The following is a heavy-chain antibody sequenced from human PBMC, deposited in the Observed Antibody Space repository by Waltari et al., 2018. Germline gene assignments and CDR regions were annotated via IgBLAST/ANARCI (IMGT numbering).Heavy chain of an antibody. CDR1: GYTFTSYA. CDR2: INTNTGNP. Sequence: QVQLVQSGSELKKPGASVKVSCKASGYTFTSYAINWLRRAPGRGLELMGWINTNTGNPTYVQGFTGRFVFSLDTSVSTAYLQISSLKAKDTAVYYCVREVVPTSTIVVNWFDPWGQGTLVTVSS. V-gene: IGHV7-4-1*02. CDR3: VREVVPTSTIVVNWFDP. J-gene: IGHJ5*02. D-gene: IGHD2-2*01.